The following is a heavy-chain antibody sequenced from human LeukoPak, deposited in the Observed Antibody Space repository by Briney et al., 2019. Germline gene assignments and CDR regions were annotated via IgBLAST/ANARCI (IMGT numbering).Heavy chain of an antibody. J-gene: IGHJ4*02. CDR1: GFSFSTYT. V-gene: IGHV3-21*01. Sequence: GGSLRLSCVVSGFSFSTYTMNWVRQAPGKGLEWVSSISSRSSYIYQAASVKGRFTISRDNAYNSLYLQMNSLRAEDTAVYYCARDGDGSPYYFDQWGQGTLVTVSS. CDR2: ISSRSSYI. CDR3: ARDGDGSPYYFDQ. D-gene: IGHD1-26*01.